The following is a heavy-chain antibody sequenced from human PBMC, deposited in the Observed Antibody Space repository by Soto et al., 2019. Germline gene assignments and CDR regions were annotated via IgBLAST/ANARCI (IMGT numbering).Heavy chain of an antibody. Sequence: GGSLRLSCGGSGFTFSNYPMFWVRQAPGNSLECVAVISFDGSTEVYADSLKGRFTVSRDNSNNTVSLQMDSLRPEDTAVYYCAEDSRDFSSRNCNTSGRVYGLDVSGQGTTLTVSS. CDR2: ISFDGSTE. J-gene: IGHJ6*02. CDR1: GFTFSNYP. D-gene: IGHD3-10*01. CDR3: AEDSRDFSSRNCNTSGRVYGLDV. V-gene: IGHV3-30-3*01.